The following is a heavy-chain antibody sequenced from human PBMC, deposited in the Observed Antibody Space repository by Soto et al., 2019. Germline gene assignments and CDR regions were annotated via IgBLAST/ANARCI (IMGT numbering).Heavy chain of an antibody. V-gene: IGHV3-30-3*01. CDR2: ISYDATNQ. CDR3: AREGVGPYDFLSGYYVH. J-gene: IGHJ4*02. D-gene: IGHD3-3*01. Sequence: QVQLVESGGGVVQPGRSLRLSCTASGFIFSQYVMHWVRQAPGKGLEWVAIISYDATNQYYADSVRGRFNISRDNSINTVYLQMNRLSAEDTAVYYCAREGVGPYDFLSGYYVHWGQGTLVTVSS. CDR1: GFIFSQYV.